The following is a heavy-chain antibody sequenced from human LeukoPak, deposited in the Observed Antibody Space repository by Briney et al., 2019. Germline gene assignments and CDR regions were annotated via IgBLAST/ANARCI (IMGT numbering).Heavy chain of an antibody. CDR2: INPGGNEI. CDR3: MCWGTDNH. D-gene: IGHD7-27*01. J-gene: IGHJ4*02. Sequence: GGCLRLSCTFSGLTFRSYWMNWVRQAPGKGLEWVANINPGGNEIRSVDSVKGRSIISRDNAKNSLDLQMSSLRVEDTAVYYCMCWGTDNHWGQGSLVTVSS. V-gene: IGHV3-7*01. CDR1: GLTFRSYW.